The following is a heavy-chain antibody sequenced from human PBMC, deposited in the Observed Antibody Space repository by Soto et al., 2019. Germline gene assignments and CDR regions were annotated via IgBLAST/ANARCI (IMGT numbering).Heavy chain of an antibody. Sequence: QLQLQESGPGLVKPSETLSLTCXXXXXXXXXXXXXXXXXXXXXGKGLEWIGSIYYSGSTYYNPSLKXXVXXXXXXXKXXXXXXXXXXXXXXTXXYYCARXXYGGFGLWGQGTLVTVSS. CDR1: XXXXXXXXXX. D-gene: IGHD4-17*01. CDR2: IYYSGST. CDR3: ARXXYGGFGL. J-gene: IGHJ4*02. V-gene: IGHV4-39*01.